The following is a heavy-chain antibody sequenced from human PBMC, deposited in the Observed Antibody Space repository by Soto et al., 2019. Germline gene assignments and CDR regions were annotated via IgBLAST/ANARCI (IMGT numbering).Heavy chain of an antibody. J-gene: IGHJ4*02. CDR1: GGSISSGGYY. V-gene: IGHV4-31*03. CDR2: IYYSGST. Sequence: QVQLQESGPGLVKPSQTLSLTCTVSGGSISSGGYYWSWIRQHPGKGLEWIGYIYYSGSTYYNPSLKSRVTISVDTSKNQFSLKLSSVTAADTAVYYCAREWNGSGSSPSFDYWGQGTLVTVSS. CDR3: AREWNGSGSSPSFDY. D-gene: IGHD3-10*01.